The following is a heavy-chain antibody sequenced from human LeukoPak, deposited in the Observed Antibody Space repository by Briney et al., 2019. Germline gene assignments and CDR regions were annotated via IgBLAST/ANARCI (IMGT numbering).Heavy chain of an antibody. CDR1: GYTFTSYG. CDR3: ARVGSGYSGYEH. CDR2: INPNSGGT. J-gene: IGHJ4*02. D-gene: IGHD5-12*01. V-gene: IGHV1-18*01. Sequence: ASVKVSCKASGYTFTSYGISWVRQAPGQGLEWMGWINPNSGGTNYAQKFQGRVTMTRDTSTSTVYMELSSLRSEDTAVYYCARVGSGYSGYEHWGQGTLVTVSS.